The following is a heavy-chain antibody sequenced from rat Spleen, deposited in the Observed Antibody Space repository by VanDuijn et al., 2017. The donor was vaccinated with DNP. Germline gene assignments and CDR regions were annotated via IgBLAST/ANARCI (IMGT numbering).Heavy chain of an antibody. D-gene: IGHD1-4*01. V-gene: IGHV3-1*01. Sequence: EVQLQESGPGLVKPSQSLSLTCSVTGYSITSNYWGWIRKFPGDKMEYIGHISYRGTTTYNPSLKSRISITRDTSKNQFFLQLNSVTTEDTATYYCARWPGYNPPYAMDAWGQGTSVTVSS. J-gene: IGHJ4*01. CDR2: ISYRGTT. CDR3: ARWPGYNPPYAMDA. CDR1: GYSITSNY.